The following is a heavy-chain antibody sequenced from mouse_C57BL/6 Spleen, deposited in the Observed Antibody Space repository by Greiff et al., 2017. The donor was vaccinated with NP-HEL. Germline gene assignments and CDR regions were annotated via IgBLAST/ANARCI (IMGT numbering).Heavy chain of an antibody. CDR2: ISYDGSN. D-gene: IGHD4-1*01. Sequence: EVKLMESGPGLVKPSQSLSLTCSVTGYSITSGYYWNWIRQFPGNKLEWMGYISYDGSNNYNPSLKNRISITRDTSKNQFFLKLNSVTTEDTATYYCARDELGQFAYWGQGTLVTVAA. V-gene: IGHV3-6*01. CDR3: ARDELGQFAY. J-gene: IGHJ3*01. CDR1: GYSITSGYY.